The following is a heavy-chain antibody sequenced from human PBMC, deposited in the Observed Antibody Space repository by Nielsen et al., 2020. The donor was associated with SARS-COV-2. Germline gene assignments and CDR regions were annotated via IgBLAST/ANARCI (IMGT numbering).Heavy chain of an antibody. Sequence: GGSLRLSCSASGFTFSAYAMIWVRQAAGKGLEWVSAFSGDSAGSTYYAESVKGRFTMSRDNSKNTLYLHMNGLRAEDTAVYYCARDGRIGYGVYLDHWGQGTLVTVSA. V-gene: IGHV3-23*01. CDR1: GFTFSAYA. J-gene: IGHJ4*02. D-gene: IGHD5-12*01. CDR3: ARDGRIGYGVYLDH. CDR2: FSGDSAGST.